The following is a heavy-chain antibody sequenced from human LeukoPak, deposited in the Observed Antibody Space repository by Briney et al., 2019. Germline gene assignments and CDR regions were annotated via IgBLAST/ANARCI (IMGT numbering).Heavy chain of an antibody. D-gene: IGHD6-6*01. V-gene: IGHV4-38-2*02. CDR1: GYSISSGXY. Sequence: SETXXLXXTXXGYSISSGXYWGWIRPPPGKGLEWIGIIYHSVTTYYTPSLKSRLTISVDTSKNHFSLKLSSVTAADTAVYYCARDQLAARGFDYWGQGTLVTVSS. J-gene: IGHJ4*02. CDR3: ARDQLAARGFDY. CDR2: IYHSVTT.